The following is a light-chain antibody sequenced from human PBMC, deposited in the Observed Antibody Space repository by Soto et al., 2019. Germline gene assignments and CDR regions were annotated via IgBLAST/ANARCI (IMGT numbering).Light chain of an antibody. Sequence: QSALTQPRSVSGSPGQSVTISCTGTTSDVGGYNYVSWYQQHPSKAPKLMIYDVTKRPSGVPDRFSGSKSGNTASLTISGLQDEDEADYYCCSYAGSYSYVFGIGTKVTVL. CDR3: CSYAGSYSYV. V-gene: IGLV2-11*01. J-gene: IGLJ1*01. CDR2: DVT. CDR1: TSDVGGYNY.